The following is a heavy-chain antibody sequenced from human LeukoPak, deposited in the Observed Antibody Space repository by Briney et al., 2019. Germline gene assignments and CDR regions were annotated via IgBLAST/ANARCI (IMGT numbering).Heavy chain of an antibody. J-gene: IGHJ4*02. D-gene: IGHD7-27*01. CDR3: ARQRGWGFGSYFDY. Sequence: SETLSLACTVSGGSISSSDYYWGWIRQPPGKGLEWIGYIYYSGSTYYNPSLKSRVTISVDTSKNQFSVKMYSVTAADTAVFYCARQRGWGFGSYFDYWGRGTLVTVSS. CDR2: IYYSGST. V-gene: IGHV4-39*01. CDR1: GGSISSSDYY.